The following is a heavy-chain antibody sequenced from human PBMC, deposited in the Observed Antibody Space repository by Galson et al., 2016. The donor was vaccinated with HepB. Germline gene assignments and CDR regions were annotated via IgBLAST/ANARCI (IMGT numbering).Heavy chain of an antibody. D-gene: IGHD2-2*01. Sequence: KVSCKASGYTLINYATHWVRQAPGQRLEWMGWINVGNGNTKYSQKFQGRVTITRDTSASTAYMGLSSLRSEDTAVYYCARGFPAATIDYWGQGTLVTVSS. CDR3: ARGFPAATIDY. CDR2: INVGNGNT. V-gene: IGHV1-3*01. CDR1: GYTLINYA. J-gene: IGHJ4*02.